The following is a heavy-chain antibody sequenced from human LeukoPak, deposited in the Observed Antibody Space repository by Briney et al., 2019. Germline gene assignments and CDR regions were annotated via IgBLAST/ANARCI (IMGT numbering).Heavy chain of an antibody. CDR2: ISAYNGNT. CDR1: GYTFTSYG. V-gene: IGHV1-18*01. CDR3: ARDRSYGEDFDY. D-gene: IGHD4-17*01. Sequence: ASVEVSCKASGYTFTSYGISWVRQAPGQGLEWMGWISAYNGNTNYAQKLQGRVTMATDTSTSTAYMELRSLRSDDTAVYYCARDRSYGEDFDYWGQGTLVTVSS. J-gene: IGHJ4*02.